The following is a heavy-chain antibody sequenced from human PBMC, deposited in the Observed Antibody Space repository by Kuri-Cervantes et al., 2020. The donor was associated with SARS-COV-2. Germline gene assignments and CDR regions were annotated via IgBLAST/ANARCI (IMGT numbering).Heavy chain of an antibody. V-gene: IGHV3-48*01. CDR1: GFTFSSYS. J-gene: IGHJ5*02. CDR3: ATAPAIVVVPAATNWFDP. D-gene: IGHD2-2*01. Sequence: GGSLRLSCAASGFTFSSYSMNWVRQAPGKGLEWVSYISSSSSTIYYADSVKGRFTISRDNAKNSLYLQMNSLRAEDTAVYYCATAPAIVVVPAATNWFDPWGQGTLVTVSS. CDR2: ISSSSSTI.